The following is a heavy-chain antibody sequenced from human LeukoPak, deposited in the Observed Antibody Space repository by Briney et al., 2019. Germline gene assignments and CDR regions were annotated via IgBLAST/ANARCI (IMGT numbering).Heavy chain of an antibody. D-gene: IGHD3-9*01. CDR1: KFTFSDYS. CDR2: ISSIRNYI. J-gene: IGHJ4*02. Sequence: PGGSLRLSCAASKFTFSDYSMSWVRQAPGKRLEWVSSISSIRNYIYYADSVKGRFTVSRDNAKNSLYLQMNSLRAEDTAVYFCARGGYDNFLTAYYNYFDNWGQGTLVTVSS. V-gene: IGHV3-21*01. CDR3: ARGGYDNFLTAYYNYFDN.